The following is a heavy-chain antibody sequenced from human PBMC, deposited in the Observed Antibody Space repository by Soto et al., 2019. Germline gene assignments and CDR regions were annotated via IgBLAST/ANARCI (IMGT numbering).Heavy chain of an antibody. D-gene: IGHD6-13*01. CDR2: ISSSSSYT. V-gene: IGHV3-11*06. J-gene: IGHJ4*01. CDR3: PRESPAAAGTVEVDY. Sequence: PGGSLRLSCAASGFTFSDYYMSWIRQAPGKGLEWVSYISSSSSYTNYADSVKGRFTISRDNAKNSLYLQMNSLRAEDTAVYYCPRESPAAAGTVEVDYWGQGTLVTVSS. CDR1: GFTFSDYY.